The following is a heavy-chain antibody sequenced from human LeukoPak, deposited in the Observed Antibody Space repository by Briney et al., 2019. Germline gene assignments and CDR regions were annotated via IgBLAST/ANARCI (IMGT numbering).Heavy chain of an antibody. CDR1: GFTFSSYG. J-gene: IGHJ4*02. Sequence: GRSLRLSCAASGFTFSSYGMHWVRQAPGKGLEWVAVISYDGSNKYYADSVKGRSTISGDNSKNTLYLQMNSLRAEDTAVYYCAKDYYGSSTPLWGQGTLVTVSS. CDR2: ISYDGSNK. V-gene: IGHV3-30*18. D-gene: IGHD6-6*01. CDR3: AKDYYGSSTPL.